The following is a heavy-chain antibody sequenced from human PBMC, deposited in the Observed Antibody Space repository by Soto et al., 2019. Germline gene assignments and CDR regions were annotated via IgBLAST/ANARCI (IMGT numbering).Heavy chain of an antibody. J-gene: IGHJ4*02. CDR2: IYSGDVT. D-gene: IGHD1-1*01. CDR3: ARGQGTDHTYFDY. Sequence: GGSLRLSCAASGFTVTTNCMSWVRQAPGKGLEWVSLIYSGDVTHYADSARGRFSISRDRTKNTLYLQMNSLRAEDKAVYYCARGQGTDHTYFDYWGQGALFTVSS. V-gene: IGHV3-53*01. CDR1: GFTVTTNC.